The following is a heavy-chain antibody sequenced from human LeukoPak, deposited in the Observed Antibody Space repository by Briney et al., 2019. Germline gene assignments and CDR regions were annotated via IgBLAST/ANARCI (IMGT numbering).Heavy chain of an antibody. CDR2: ISGGGGST. Sequence: GGSLRLSCAASGFTFSSYSMNWVRQAPGKGLEWVSTISGGGGSTYYADPVKGRFTISRDNSKNTLYLQVNSLRAEDTAVYYCAKGGKWDVTPFDYWGQGTLVTVSS. D-gene: IGHD1-26*01. J-gene: IGHJ4*02. CDR1: GFTFSSYS. CDR3: AKGGKWDVTPFDY. V-gene: IGHV3-23*01.